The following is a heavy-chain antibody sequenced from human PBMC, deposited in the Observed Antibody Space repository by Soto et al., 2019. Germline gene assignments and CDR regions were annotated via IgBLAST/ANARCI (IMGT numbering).Heavy chain of an antibody. CDR3: ARDEWSYLYYFDY. D-gene: IGHD1-26*01. CDR2: ISYDGSNK. J-gene: IGHJ4*02. V-gene: IGHV3-30-3*01. CDR1: GFTFSSYA. Sequence: GGSLRLSCAASGFTFSSYAMHWVRQAPGKGLEWVAVISYDGSNKYYADSVMGRFTISRDNSKNTLYLQMNSLRAEDTAVYYCARDEWSYLYYFDYWGQGTLVTVSS.